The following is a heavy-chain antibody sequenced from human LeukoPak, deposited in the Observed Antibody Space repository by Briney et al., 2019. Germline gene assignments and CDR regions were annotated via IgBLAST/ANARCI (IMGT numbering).Heavy chain of an antibody. Sequence: GSLRLSCAASGFTFSTYWMSWVRQAPGKGLEWVANIKRDGSQKHYVDSVKGRFTISRDNAKNSLYLQMNSLRAEDAAVYYCASLIVVVPAGLRGSDAFDIWGQGTMVTVSS. J-gene: IGHJ3*02. CDR2: IKRDGSQK. D-gene: IGHD2-2*01. CDR3: ASLIVVVPAGLRGSDAFDI. V-gene: IGHV3-7*01. CDR1: GFTFSTYW.